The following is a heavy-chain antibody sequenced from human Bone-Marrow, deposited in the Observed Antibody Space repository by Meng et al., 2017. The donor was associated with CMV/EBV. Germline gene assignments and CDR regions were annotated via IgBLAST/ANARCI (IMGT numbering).Heavy chain of an antibody. CDR2: ISSSGSTK. V-gene: IGHV3-11*04. Sequence: GGSLRLSCAASGFAFSDYYMSWIRQAPGKGLEWVSYISSSGSTKYYAASVKGRFTISRDNAKNSLYLQMNSLRAEDTAVYYCSKNGGWLIEHWGQGTMVTVSS. CDR3: SKNGGWLIEH. CDR1: GFAFSDYY. D-gene: IGHD3-16*01. J-gene: IGHJ1*01.